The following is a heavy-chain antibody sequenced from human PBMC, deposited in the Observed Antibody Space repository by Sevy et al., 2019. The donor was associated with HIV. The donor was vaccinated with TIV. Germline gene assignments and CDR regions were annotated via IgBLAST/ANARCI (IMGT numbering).Heavy chain of an antibody. CDR1: GFTFSSYG. J-gene: IGHJ6*03. CDR3: AKVPAGGTTLYYYYYMDV. V-gene: IGHV3-30*02. D-gene: IGHD1-7*01. CDR2: IRYDGSNK. Sequence: GRSLRLSCAASGFTFSSYGMHWVRQAPGKGLEWVAFIRYDGSNKYYADSVKGRFTISRDNSKNTLYLQMNSLRAEDTAVYYCAKVPAGGTTLYYYYYMDVWGKGTTVTVSS.